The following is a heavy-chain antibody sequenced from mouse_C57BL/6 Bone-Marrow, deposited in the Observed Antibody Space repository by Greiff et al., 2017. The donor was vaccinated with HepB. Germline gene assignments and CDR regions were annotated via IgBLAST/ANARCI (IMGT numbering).Heavy chain of an antibody. D-gene: IGHD4-1*01. J-gene: IGHJ3*01. CDR1: GYTFTDYE. CDR3: TRGLTGFFAY. CDR2: IDPETGGT. Sequence: QVQLQQSGAELVRPGASVTLSCKASGYTFTDYEMHWVKQTPVHGLEWIGAIDPETGGTGYNQKFKGKAILTADKSSSTDYMELRSLTSEDSAVYYCTRGLTGFFAYWGQGTLVTVSA. V-gene: IGHV1-15*01.